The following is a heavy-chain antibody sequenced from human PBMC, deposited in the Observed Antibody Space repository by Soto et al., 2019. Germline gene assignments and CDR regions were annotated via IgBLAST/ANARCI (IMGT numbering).Heavy chain of an antibody. V-gene: IGHV3-30*18. J-gene: IGHJ4*02. CDR3: AKDLAREGATARISYLDY. Sequence: GGSLRLSCAASGFTFSSYGMHWVRQAPGKGLEWVAVISYDGSNKYYADSVKGRFTISRDNSKNTLYLQMNSLRAEDTAVYYCAKDLAREGATARISYLDYWGQGTLVTVSS. CDR2: ISYDGSNK. D-gene: IGHD1-26*01. CDR1: GFTFSSYG.